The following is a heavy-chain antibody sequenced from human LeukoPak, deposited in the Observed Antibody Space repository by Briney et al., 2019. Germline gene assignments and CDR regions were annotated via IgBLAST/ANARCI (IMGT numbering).Heavy chain of an antibody. D-gene: IGHD5-24*01. Sequence: GSLRLSCADSGFTFSSYSMNWVRQAPGKGLVWVSRINSDGSSTSYADSVKGRFTISRDNAKNTLYLQMNSLRAEDTAVYYCARGDGYNFNWFDPWGQGTLVTVSS. J-gene: IGHJ5*02. CDR1: GFTFSSYS. CDR2: INSDGSST. V-gene: IGHV3-74*01. CDR3: ARGDGYNFNWFDP.